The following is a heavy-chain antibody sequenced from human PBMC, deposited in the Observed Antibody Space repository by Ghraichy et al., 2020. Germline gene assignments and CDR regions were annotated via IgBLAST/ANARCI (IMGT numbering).Heavy chain of an antibody. V-gene: IGHV3-7*03. J-gene: IGHJ4*02. D-gene: IGHD3-10*01. Sequence: GESLNISCKASGFSFSNSWMSWVRQSPEKGLEWVANINNDGKERYYVDSLKGRFTISRDNGKNSLFLQISRLTVDDMAVYYCARDPKRGALDYWGQGTLVAVSA. CDR1: GFSFSNSW. CDR2: INNDGKER. CDR3: ARDPKRGALDY.